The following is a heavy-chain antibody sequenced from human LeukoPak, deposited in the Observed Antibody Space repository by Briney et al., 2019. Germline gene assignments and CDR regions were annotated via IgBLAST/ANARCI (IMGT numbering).Heavy chain of an antibody. V-gene: IGHV3-21*01. CDR1: GFTFSSYS. CDR2: ISSSSSYI. Sequence: PGGSLRLSCAASGFTFSSYSMNWVRQAPGKGLVWVSSISSSSSYIYYADSVKGRFTISRDNAKNSLYLQMNSLRAEDTAVYYCARDRDLAGTSVDWGQGTLVTVSS. D-gene: IGHD6-19*01. CDR3: ARDRDLAGTSVD. J-gene: IGHJ4*02.